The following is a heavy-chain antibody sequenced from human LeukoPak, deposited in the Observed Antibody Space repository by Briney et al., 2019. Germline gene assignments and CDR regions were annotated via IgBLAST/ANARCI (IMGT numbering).Heavy chain of an antibody. D-gene: IGHD3-9*01. CDR3: AKAKYDIVTGLDP. CDR1: GFTFSSYG. CDR2: IQYDGSKK. J-gene: IGHJ5*02. V-gene: IGHV3-30*02. Sequence: PGGSLRLSCAASGFTFSSYGMHWVRQAPGKGLEWVAFIQYDGSKKYYADSVKGRFTISRDNSKNTVYVQMNSLRGEDTAVYHCAKAKYDIVTGLDPWGQGTLVTVSS.